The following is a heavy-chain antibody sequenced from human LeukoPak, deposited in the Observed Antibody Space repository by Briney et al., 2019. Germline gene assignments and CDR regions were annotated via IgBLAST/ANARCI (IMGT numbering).Heavy chain of an antibody. D-gene: IGHD6-13*01. CDR3: AKDSSSSWQFDY. V-gene: IGHV3-23*01. CDR1: GGSISSYY. Sequence: ETLSLTCTVSGGSISSYYWSWIRQPPGKGLEWVSAISGSGGSTYYADSVKGRFTISRDNSKNTLYLQMNSLRAEDTAVYYCAKDSSSSWQFDYWGQGTLVTVSS. J-gene: IGHJ4*02. CDR2: ISGSGGST.